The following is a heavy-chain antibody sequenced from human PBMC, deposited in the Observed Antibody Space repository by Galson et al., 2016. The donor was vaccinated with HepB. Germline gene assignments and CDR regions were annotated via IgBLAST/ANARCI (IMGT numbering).Heavy chain of an antibody. J-gene: IGHJ4*02. CDR3: GTDPPDGDLRLEY. Sequence: SLRLSCAVSGITFSSHAMHWVRQAPGKGLEWVTVISYHGRDTFYADSVKGRFTISRDNSKNTLYLQMNSLRPEDTAVYYCGTDPPDGDLRLEYWGQGTLVTVSS. D-gene: IGHD4-17*01. CDR2: ISYHGRDT. V-gene: IGHV3-30*04. CDR1: GITFSSHA.